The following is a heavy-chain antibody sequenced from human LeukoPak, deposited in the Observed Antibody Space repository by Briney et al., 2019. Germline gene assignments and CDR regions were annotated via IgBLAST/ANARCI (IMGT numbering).Heavy chain of an antibody. Sequence: PGGSLRLSCADSGFTSSTYGMRWVRQAPGKGLEWLSYISYSDTAKYYADSVKGRFTISRDNAENSLHLQMNSLRDEDTAVYYCARYFDRSGFYRDAFDVWGQGTMVTVSS. CDR2: ISYSDTAK. V-gene: IGHV3-48*02. D-gene: IGHD3-22*01. CDR1: GFTSSTYG. CDR3: ARYFDRSGFYRDAFDV. J-gene: IGHJ3*01.